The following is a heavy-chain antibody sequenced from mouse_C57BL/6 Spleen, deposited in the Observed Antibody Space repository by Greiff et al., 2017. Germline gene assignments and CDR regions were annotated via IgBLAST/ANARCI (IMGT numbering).Heavy chain of an antibody. CDR3: GIGNWD. J-gene: IGHJ3*01. Sequence: EVKVVESGGGLVQPKGSLKLSCAASGFSFNNYAMNWVSQAPGKGLEWVARIRNKSNNYATYYAVSVKDRFTITRDDSESMLYLQMNNLKSEDTAMYYCGIGNWDWGKGTLVTVSA. CDR1: GFSFNNYA. D-gene: IGHD4-1*01. CDR2: IRNKSNNYAT. V-gene: IGHV10-1*01.